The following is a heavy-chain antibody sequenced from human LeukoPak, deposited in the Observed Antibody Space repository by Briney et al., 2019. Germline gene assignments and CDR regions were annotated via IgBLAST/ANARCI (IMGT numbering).Heavy chain of an antibody. D-gene: IGHD3-22*01. CDR3: ARDADTSEFFSWLDL. CDR1: GFTFSSYA. V-gene: IGHV3-64*04. Sequence: GGSLRLSCSASGFTFSSYAMHWVRQAPGKGLEYVSAISSNGGSTYYADSVKGRFTISRDNSKNTLYLQMTTLRAEDTAVYYCARDADTSEFFSWLDLWGQGTLVTVSS. CDR2: ISSNGGST. J-gene: IGHJ5*02.